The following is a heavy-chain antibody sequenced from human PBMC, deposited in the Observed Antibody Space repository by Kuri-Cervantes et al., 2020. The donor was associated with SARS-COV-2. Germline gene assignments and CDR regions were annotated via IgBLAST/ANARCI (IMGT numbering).Heavy chain of an antibody. CDR2: ISSNGGST. D-gene: IGHD1-7*01. CDR3: ARDSARNYSFRYYYYMDV. CDR1: GFTFSSYA. V-gene: IGHV3-64*01. J-gene: IGHJ6*03. Sequence: GESLKISCAASGFTFSSYAMHWVRQAPGKGLEYVSAISSNGGSTYYANSVKGRFTISRDNSKNTLYLQMGSLRAEDMAVYYCARDSARNYSFRYYYYMDVWGKGATVTVSS.